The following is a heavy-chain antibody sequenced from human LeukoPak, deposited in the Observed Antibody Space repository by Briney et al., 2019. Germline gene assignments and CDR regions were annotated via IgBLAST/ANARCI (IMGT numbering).Heavy chain of an antibody. J-gene: IGHJ4*02. Sequence: GGSLRLSCAASGLTISAYEMHWVRQAPGKGLEWVAVISTDGNIKLYSDSVKGRFTISRDTSKTTLFLQMNSLRAEDTAVYYCAKDLLPGAPDYFDYWGQGTLVTVSS. CDR1: GLTISAYE. CDR3: AKDLLPGAPDYFDY. V-gene: IGHV3-30-3*01. D-gene: IGHD2-21*02. CDR2: ISTDGNIK.